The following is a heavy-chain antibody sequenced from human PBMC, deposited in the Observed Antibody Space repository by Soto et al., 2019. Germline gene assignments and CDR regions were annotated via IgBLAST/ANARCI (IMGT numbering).Heavy chain of an antibody. J-gene: IGHJ4*02. CDR1: GDSINDYY. CDR3: ARRITVVTGGYFDS. CDR2: IYYVVTT. D-gene: IGHD3-22*01. Sequence: QVQLQESGPGLLKPSETLSLTCSVSGDSINDYYCGWIRQPPGKGLEWIGHIYYVVTTTYTPSLSSRATISVDRSKNQISLKLSSVIAADTAVYYCARRITVVTGGYFDSWGQGTLVIVSS. V-gene: IGHV4-59*01.